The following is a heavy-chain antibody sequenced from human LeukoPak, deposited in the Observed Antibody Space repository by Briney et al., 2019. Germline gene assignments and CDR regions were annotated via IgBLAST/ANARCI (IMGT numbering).Heavy chain of an antibody. D-gene: IGHD4-17*01. Sequence: PRGSLRLSCAASGFTFSSYAMSWVRQAPGQGLEWFSTISGSYGSTYYADTVKGRFTISRDSSKNTLYLQMDSLRAEDTAVYYCAEGPMTTVTTGNFDYWGQGTLVTVSS. V-gene: IGHV3-23*01. CDR3: AEGPMTTVTTGNFDY. CDR1: GFTFSSYA. J-gene: IGHJ4*02. CDR2: ISGSYGST.